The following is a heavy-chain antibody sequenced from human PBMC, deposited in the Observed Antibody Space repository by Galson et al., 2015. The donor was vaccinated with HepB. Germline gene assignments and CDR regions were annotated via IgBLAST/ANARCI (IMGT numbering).Heavy chain of an antibody. Sequence: SLRLSCAASGFTFSSYGMHWVRQAPGKGLEWVAVISYDGSNKYYADSVKGRFTISRDNSKNTLYLQMNSLRAEDTAVYYCAKGYVPWPPGGYWGQGTLVTVSS. D-gene: IGHD5-12*01. J-gene: IGHJ4*02. CDR1: GFTFSSYG. CDR3: AKGYVPWPPGGY. V-gene: IGHV3-30*18. CDR2: ISYDGSNK.